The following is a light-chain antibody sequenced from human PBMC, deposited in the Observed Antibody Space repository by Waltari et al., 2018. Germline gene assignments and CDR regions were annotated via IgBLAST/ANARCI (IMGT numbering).Light chain of an antibody. Sequence: EIVMPQSPATLSVSPGDRATLSCRASQSISSNLVWYQHKPGQAPRVLIYGASTRATGIPARFSGSGSGTEFTLTITSLQSEDFAVYYCLQYKNWPPLYTFGQGTKLEI. J-gene: IGKJ2*01. CDR2: GAS. CDR3: LQYKNWPPLYT. CDR1: QSISSN. V-gene: IGKV3-15*01.